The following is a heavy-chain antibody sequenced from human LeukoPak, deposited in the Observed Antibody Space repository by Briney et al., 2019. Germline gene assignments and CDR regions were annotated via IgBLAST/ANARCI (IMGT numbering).Heavy chain of an antibody. V-gene: IGHV4-61*05. CDR2: IYYSGST. CDR1: GYSISSGYY. CDR3: ARDASNYGSGFDY. D-gene: IGHD3-10*01. Sequence: SETLSLTCTVSGYSISSGYYWGWIRQPPGKGLEWIGYIYYSGSTNYNPSLKSRVTISVDKSKNQFSLKLSSVTAADTAVYYCARDASNYGSGFDYWGQGTLVTVSS. J-gene: IGHJ4*02.